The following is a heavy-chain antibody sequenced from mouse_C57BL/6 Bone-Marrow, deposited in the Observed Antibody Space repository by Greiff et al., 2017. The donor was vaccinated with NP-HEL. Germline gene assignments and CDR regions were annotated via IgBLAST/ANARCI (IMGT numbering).Heavy chain of an antibody. CDR3: ATYSNTAMGY. V-gene: IGHV1-54*01. D-gene: IGHD2-5*01. CDR1: GYAFTNYL. CDR2: INPGSGGT. J-gene: IGHJ4*01. Sequence: QVQLQQSGAELVRPGTSVKVSCKASGYAFTNYLIEWVKQRPGQGLEWIGVINPGSGGTNYNEKFKGKATLTADKSSSTAYMQLSSLTSEDSAVYICATYSNTAMGYWGQGTAVTVSS.